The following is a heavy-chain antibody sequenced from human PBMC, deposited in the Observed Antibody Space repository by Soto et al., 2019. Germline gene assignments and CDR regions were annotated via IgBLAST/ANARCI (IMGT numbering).Heavy chain of an antibody. CDR3: ARGGADHYQYGMDV. Sequence: GGSLRLSCAASGFTLNTYAMTWVRQPPGKGLEWVSSMNGAGTSTSHADSVKGRFTTSRDNSRNTLYLEMNSLRAEDTAVYYCARGGADHYQYGMDVWGQGTTVTVSS. D-gene: IGHD3-10*01. CDR1: GFTLNTYA. J-gene: IGHJ6*02. CDR2: MNGAGTST. V-gene: IGHV3-23*01.